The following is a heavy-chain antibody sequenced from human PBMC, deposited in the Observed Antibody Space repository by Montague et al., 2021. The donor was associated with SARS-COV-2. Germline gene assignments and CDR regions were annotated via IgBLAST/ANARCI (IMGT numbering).Heavy chain of an antibody. CDR2: IYYSGST. CDR1: GGSISSSSYY. V-gene: IGHV4-39*07. Sequence: SETLSLTCTVSGGSISSSSYYWGWIRQPPGKGLEWIGSIYYSGSTYYNLSLKSRVTISLDTSKNRFSLRVTSVTAADTAVYYCARDVRYYYDQWGQGILVTVSS. D-gene: IGHD3-10*01. CDR3: ARDVRYYYDQ. J-gene: IGHJ4*02.